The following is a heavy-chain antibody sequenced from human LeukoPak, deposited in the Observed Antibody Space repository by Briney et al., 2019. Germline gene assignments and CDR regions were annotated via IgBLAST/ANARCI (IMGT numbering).Heavy chain of an antibody. J-gene: IGHJ6*02. CDR3: TKDLHRRGLGMDYYYHYAMDV. CDR1: AFTFDDYA. V-gene: IGHV3-9*01. Sequence: PSGGSLRLSCEASAFTFDDYAMHWVRQAPGKGLEWVSGISWNSVRIGYADSVKGRFTISRDNAKNSLYLEMSSLRAEDTALYYCTKDLHRRGLGMDYYYHYAMDVWGQGTTVTVSS. D-gene: IGHD7-27*01. CDR2: ISWNSVRI.